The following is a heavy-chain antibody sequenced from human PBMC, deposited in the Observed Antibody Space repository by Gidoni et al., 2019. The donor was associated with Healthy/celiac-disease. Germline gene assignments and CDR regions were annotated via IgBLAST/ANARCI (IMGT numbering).Heavy chain of an antibody. Sequence: QVQLVESGGGVVQLGRSLRLSCAAAGFTFISYAMHWVRQAPGKGLEWVAVISYDGGNKYYADSVKGRFTISRDNSKNTLYLQMNSLRAEDTAVYYCAIAELIGYCSSTSCYASDYWGQGTLVTVSS. V-gene: IGHV3-30-3*01. J-gene: IGHJ4*02. CDR3: AIAELIGYCSSTSCYASDY. CDR1: GFTFISYA. D-gene: IGHD2-2*01. CDR2: ISYDGGNK.